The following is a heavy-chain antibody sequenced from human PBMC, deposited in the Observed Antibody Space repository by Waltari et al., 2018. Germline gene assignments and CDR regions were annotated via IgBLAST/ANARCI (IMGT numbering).Heavy chain of an antibody. J-gene: IGHJ4*02. Sequence: QVQLQQWGAGLLKPSETLSLTCAVSGGSFSGYYWSWIRQPPGKGLEWIGEINHSGSTNYNPSLKSRVTISVDTSKNQFSLKLSSVTAADTAVYYCARVGDGTDSSWFDYWGQGTLVTVSS. D-gene: IGHD6-13*01. CDR3: ARVGDGTDSSWFDY. V-gene: IGHV4-34*01. CDR1: GGSFSGYY. CDR2: INHSGST.